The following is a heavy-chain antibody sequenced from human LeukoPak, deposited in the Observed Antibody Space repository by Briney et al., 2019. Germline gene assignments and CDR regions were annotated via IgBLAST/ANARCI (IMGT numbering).Heavy chain of an antibody. D-gene: IGHD3-16*02. Sequence: PGGSLRLSCAASGFTFSSYSMNWVRQAPGKGLEWVSYISSSSSTIYYADSVKGRFTISRDNAKNSLYLQMNSLRDEDTAVYYCARDQPHSYYDYVWGSYRSYYFDYWGQGTLVTVSS. CDR3: ARDQPHSYYDYVWGSYRSYYFDY. CDR2: ISSSSSTI. J-gene: IGHJ4*02. V-gene: IGHV3-48*02. CDR1: GFTFSSYS.